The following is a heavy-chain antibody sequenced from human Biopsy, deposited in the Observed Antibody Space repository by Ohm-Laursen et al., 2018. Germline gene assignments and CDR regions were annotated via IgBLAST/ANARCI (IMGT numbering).Heavy chain of an antibody. D-gene: IGHD2-21*02. Sequence: GASVKVSCKASGFTFNRSAMQWVRQARGQRLEWIGWIVLGGGNTNYAQKFQERVTITRDMSTSTAYMELGSLRSEDTAVYYCASRPNCGGDCSSGFDYWGQGTLVTVSS. J-gene: IGHJ4*02. CDR2: IVLGGGNT. V-gene: IGHV1-58*02. CDR3: ASRPNCGGDCSSGFDY. CDR1: GFTFNRSA.